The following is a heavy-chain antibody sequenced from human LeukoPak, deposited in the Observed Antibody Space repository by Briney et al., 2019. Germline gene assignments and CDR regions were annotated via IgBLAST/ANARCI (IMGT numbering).Heavy chain of an antibody. D-gene: IGHD6-19*01. CDR1: GFTFSSYG. Sequence: GRSLRLSCAASGFTFSSYGMHWVRQAPGKGLEWVAVISYDGSNKYYADSVKGRFTISRDNSKNTLYLQMNSLRAEDTAVYYCAKDGYSSGWFISWDYYYGMDVWGKGTTVTVSS. CDR3: AKDGYSSGWFISWDYYYGMDV. J-gene: IGHJ6*04. CDR2: ISYDGSNK. V-gene: IGHV3-30*18.